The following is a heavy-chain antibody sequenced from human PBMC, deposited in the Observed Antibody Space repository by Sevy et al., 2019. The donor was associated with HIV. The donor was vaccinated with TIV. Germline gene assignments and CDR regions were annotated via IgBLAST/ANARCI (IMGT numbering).Heavy chain of an antibody. CDR3: ARHVPNLDYDILTGYLDGDYYGMDV. V-gene: IGHV4-39*01. D-gene: IGHD3-9*01. CDR2: IYYSGST. J-gene: IGHJ6*02. CDR1: GGSISSSSYY. Sequence: SETLSPTCTVSGGSISSSSYYWGWIRQPPGKGLEWIGSIYYSGSTYYNPSLKSRVTISVDTSKNQFSLKLISVTAADTAVYYCARHVPNLDYDILTGYLDGDYYGMDVWDQGTTVTVSS.